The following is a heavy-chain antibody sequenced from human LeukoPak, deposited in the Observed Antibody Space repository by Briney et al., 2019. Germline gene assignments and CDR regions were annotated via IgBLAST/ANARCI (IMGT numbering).Heavy chain of an antibody. D-gene: IGHD1-26*01. V-gene: IGHV3-49*03. CDR2: IRSKAYGGTT. CDR3: TRGSKGSYYRYFQH. J-gene: IGHJ1*01. Sequence: GGSLRLSCTASGFTFGDYAMSWFRQAPGKGLEWVGFIRSKAYGGTTEYAASVKGRFTISRDDSKSIAYLQMNSLKTEDTAVYYCTRGSKGSYYRYFQHWGQGTLVTVSS. CDR1: GFTFGDYA.